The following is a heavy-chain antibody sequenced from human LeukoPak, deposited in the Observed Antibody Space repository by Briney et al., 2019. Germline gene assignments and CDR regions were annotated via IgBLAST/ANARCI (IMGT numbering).Heavy chain of an antibody. CDR2: IYSGGST. CDR1: GFTVSSNY. CDR3: AKAVRPFRWLQADAFDI. V-gene: IGHV3-53*01. Sequence: GGTLRLSCAASGFTVSSNYMSWVRQAPGKGLEWVSVIYSGGSTYYADSVKGRFTISRDNSKNTLYLQMNSLRAEDTAVYYCAKAVRPFRWLQADAFDIWGQGTMVTVSS. D-gene: IGHD5-24*01. J-gene: IGHJ3*02.